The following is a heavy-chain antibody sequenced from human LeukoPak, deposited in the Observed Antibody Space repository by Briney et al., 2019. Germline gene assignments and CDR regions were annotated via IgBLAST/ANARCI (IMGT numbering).Heavy chain of an antibody. Sequence: GGSLRLSCAASGFIFSSYAMSWVRQAPGKGLEWVAVISYDGSNKYYADFVKGRFTISRDNARNSLYLQMNSLRAEDTAVYYCARAMIGASGRAYFDYWGQGTLVTVSS. V-gene: IGHV3-30*03. J-gene: IGHJ4*02. CDR2: ISYDGSNK. CDR1: GFIFSSYA. D-gene: IGHD3-22*01. CDR3: ARAMIGASGRAYFDY.